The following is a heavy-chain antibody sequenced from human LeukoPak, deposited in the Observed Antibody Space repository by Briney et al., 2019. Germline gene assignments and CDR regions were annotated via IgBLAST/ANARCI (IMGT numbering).Heavy chain of an antibody. V-gene: IGHV4-59*12. J-gene: IGHJ3*02. D-gene: IGHD3-10*01. CDR3: ARWFGELLHDAFDI. CDR1: GGSISSYY. CDR2: IYYSGST. Sequence: SETLSLTCTVSGGSISSYYWSWIRQPPGKGLEWIGYIYYSGSTNYNPSLKSRVTMSVDTSKNQFSLKLSSVTAADTAVYYCARWFGELLHDAFDIWGQGTMVTVSS.